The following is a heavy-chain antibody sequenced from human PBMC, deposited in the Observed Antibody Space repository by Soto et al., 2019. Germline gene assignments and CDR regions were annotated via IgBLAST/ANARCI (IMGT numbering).Heavy chain of an antibody. CDR2: VKQDGSTK. J-gene: IGHJ4*02. V-gene: IGHV3-7*03. CDR1: GFTFSTYW. D-gene: IGHD6-19*01. CDR3: AKDNRPGIAVAGLFDY. Sequence: GGSLRLSCAASGFTFSTYWMSWVRQAPGKGLEWVANVKQDGSTKYYMDSVKGRFTISRDNAKNSLYLQMNSLRAEDTALYYCAKDNRPGIAVAGLFDYWGQGTLVTVSS.